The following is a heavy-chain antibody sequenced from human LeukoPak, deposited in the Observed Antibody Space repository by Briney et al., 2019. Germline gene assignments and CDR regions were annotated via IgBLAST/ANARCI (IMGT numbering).Heavy chain of an antibody. CDR2: INHSGST. CDR3: ARRRVRGVMRYYYYYMDV. V-gene: IGHV4-34*01. D-gene: IGHD3-10*01. J-gene: IGHJ6*03. CDR1: GGSFSGYY. Sequence: SETLSLTCAVYGGSFSGYYWNWIRQPPGKGLEWIGEINHSGSTNYNPSLKSRVTISVDTSKNQFSLKLSSVTAADTAVYYCARRRVRGVMRYYYYYMDVWGKGTTVTISS.